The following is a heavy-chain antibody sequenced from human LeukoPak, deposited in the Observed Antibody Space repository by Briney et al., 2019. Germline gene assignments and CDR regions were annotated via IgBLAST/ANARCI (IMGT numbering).Heavy chain of an antibody. CDR2: IRSKTDTYAT. V-gene: IGHV3-73*01. D-gene: IGHD5-18*01. J-gene: IGHJ4*02. CDR3: TIREGDTPILMLNS. Sequence: HTGGSLRLSCAASGFTFSGSAVHWVRQASGKGLEWVGRIRSKTDTYATAYAASVKGRFTISRDDSKDTAYLQMNSLKTEDTAVYYCTIREGDTPILMLNSWGQGTLVTVSS. CDR1: GFTFSGSA.